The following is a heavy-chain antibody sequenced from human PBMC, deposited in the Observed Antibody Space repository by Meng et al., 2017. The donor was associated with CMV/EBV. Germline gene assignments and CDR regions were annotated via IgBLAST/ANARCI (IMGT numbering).Heavy chain of an antibody. CDR3: AKVGWPYYFDY. CDR2: ISWNSGSI. CDR1: GFTFDDYA. Sequence: GGSLKISCAASGFTFDDYAMHWVRQAPGKGLEWVSGISWNSGSIGYADSVKGRFTISRDNAKNSLYLQMSSLRAEDTALYYCAKVGWPYYFDYWGQGTLVTVSS. D-gene: IGHD2-15*01. V-gene: IGHV3-9*01. J-gene: IGHJ4*02.